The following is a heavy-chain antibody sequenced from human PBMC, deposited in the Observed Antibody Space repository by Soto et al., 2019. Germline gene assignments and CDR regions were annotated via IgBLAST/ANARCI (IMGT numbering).Heavy chain of an antibody. CDR1: GFTFNIYG. V-gene: IGHV3-30*18. CDR3: AKDQASGQGSFDS. J-gene: IGHJ4*02. Sequence: PGGSLRLSCAASGFTFNIYGMHWVRQPPDKGLEWVALISYDGSNQYYADSVKGRFTISRDNSKNTLFLQMNSLRADDTAVYYCAKDQASGQGSFDSWGQGTLVTVSS. CDR2: ISYDGSNQ.